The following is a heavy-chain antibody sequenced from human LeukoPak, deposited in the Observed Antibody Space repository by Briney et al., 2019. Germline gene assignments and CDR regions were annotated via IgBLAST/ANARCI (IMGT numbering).Heavy chain of an antibody. CDR1: GGSISSYY. J-gene: IGHJ6*02. Sequence: SETLSLTCTVSGGSISSYYWSWIRQPPGKGLEWTGYIYYSGSTNYNPSLKSRVTISVDTSKNQFSLKLSSVTAADTAVYYCARVFMEDILTGYHYYYGMDVWGQGTTVTVSS. CDR2: IYYSGST. CDR3: ARVFMEDILTGYHYYYGMDV. D-gene: IGHD3-9*01. V-gene: IGHV4-59*01.